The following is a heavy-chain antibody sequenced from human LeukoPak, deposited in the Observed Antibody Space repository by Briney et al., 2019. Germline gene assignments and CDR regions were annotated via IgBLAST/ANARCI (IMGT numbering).Heavy chain of an antibody. CDR2: INHSGST. CDR3: ARGATLEWLLSDLDY. CDR1: GGSFSGYY. J-gene: IGHJ4*02. D-gene: IGHD3-3*01. Sequence: PSETLSLTCAVYGGSFSGYYWSWIRQPPGKGLEWIGEINHSGSTNYNPSLKSRVTISVDTSKNQFSLKLSSVTAADTAVYYCARGATLEWLLSDLDYGGQGTLVTVSS. V-gene: IGHV4-34*01.